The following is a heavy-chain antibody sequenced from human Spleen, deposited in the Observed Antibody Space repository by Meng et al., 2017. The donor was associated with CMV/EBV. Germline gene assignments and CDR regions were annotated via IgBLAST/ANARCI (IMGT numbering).Heavy chain of an antibody. V-gene: IGHV4-39*07. CDR3: ARGRVAARVTGYYYYYGMDV. J-gene: IGHJ6*02. Sequence: SETLSLTCTVSGGSISSTTYYWGWIRQPPGKGLEWIGNIYYSGSTYYKSSLKSRVTISVDTPKNQFSLKLSSVTAADTAVYYCARGRVAARVTGYYYYYGMDVWGQGTTVTVSS. CDR1: GGSISSTTYY. D-gene: IGHD6-6*01. CDR2: IYYSGST.